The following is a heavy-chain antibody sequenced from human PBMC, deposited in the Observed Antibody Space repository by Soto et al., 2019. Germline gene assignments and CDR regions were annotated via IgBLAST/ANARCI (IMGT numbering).Heavy chain of an antibody. CDR3: ASDPSAYDLPAY. CDR1: GGTFSSYT. J-gene: IGHJ4*02. V-gene: IGHV1-69*02. Sequence: QVQLVQSGAEVKKPGSSVKVSCKASGGTFSSYTISWVRQAPGQGLEWMGRIIPILGIANYAQKFQGRVTITEDNSTSTAYMELSSLRSEDTAVYYCASDPSAYDLPAYWGQGTLVTVSS. CDR2: IIPILGIA. D-gene: IGHD5-12*01.